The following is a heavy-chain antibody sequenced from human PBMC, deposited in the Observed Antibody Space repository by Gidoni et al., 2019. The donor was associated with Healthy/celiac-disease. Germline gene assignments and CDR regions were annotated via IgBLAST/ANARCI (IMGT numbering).Heavy chain of an antibody. J-gene: IGHJ4*02. CDR2: IYHSGST. Sequence: QVQLQESGPGLVKPSETLSLPCAVSGYSISSGYYWGWIRQPPGKGLEWIGSIYHSGSTYYNPSLKSRVTISVDTSKNQFSLKLSSVTAADTAVYYCARDFLTGDDYWGQGTLVTVSS. CDR3: ARDFLTGDDY. D-gene: IGHD7-27*01. CDR1: GYSISSGYY. V-gene: IGHV4-38-2*02.